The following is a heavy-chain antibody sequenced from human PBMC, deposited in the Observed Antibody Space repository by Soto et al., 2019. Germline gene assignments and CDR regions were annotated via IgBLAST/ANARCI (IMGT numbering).Heavy chain of an antibody. CDR2: IYYSGST. CDR3: ARRVVVAASLDY. J-gene: IGHJ4*02. D-gene: IGHD2-15*01. V-gene: IGHV4-31*03. Sequence: SETLSLTCTVSGGTISSAGYYWSWIRQHPEKGLERIGYIYYSGSTYYNPSLKSRVTISVDTSKNQFSLKLSSVTAADTAVYYCARRVVVAASLDYWGQGTLVTVSS. CDR1: GGTISSAGYY.